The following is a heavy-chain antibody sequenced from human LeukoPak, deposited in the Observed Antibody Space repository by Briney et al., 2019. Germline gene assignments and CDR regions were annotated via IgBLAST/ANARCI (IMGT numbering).Heavy chain of an antibody. V-gene: IGHV3-21*01. J-gene: IGHJ4*02. CDR2: ISSSSSYI. CDR1: GFTFSSYS. Sequence: GGSLRLSCAASGFTFSSYSMNRVRQAPGQGVEWVSSISSSSSYIYYADSVKGRFTISRDNAKTSLYLQMNSLRAEDTAVYYCARDHYFDSSGYFGSWGQGTLVTVSS. CDR3: ARDHYFDSSGYFGS. D-gene: IGHD3-22*01.